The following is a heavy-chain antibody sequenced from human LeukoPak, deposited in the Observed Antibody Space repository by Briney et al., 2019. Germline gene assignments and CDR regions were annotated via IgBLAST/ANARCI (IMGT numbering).Heavy chain of an antibody. CDR2: ISNTKNEM. J-gene: IGHJ4*02. D-gene: IGHD2-15*01. CDR3: AREGRSTSVWCSGGSCYDFDY. Sequence: PGGSLRLSCAASGFTFSTYNMNWVRQPPGEGLEWVSSISNTKNEMYYADSVKGRFTISRNNAKNSLYLQMNSLRAEDTAVYYCAREGRSTSVWCSGGSCYDFDYWGQGVLVTVSS. V-gene: IGHV3-21*01. CDR1: GFTFSTYN.